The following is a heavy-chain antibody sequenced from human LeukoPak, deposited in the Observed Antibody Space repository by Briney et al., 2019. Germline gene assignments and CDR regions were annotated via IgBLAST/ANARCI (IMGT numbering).Heavy chain of an antibody. D-gene: IGHD3-22*01. CDR3: AKVKSSLRVVGA. CDR2: ISAIGDIT. CDR1: GFIFRSSS. V-gene: IGHV3-23*01. J-gene: IGHJ5*02. Sequence: GSLRLSCAASGFIFRSSSMSWVRQAPGKGLEWVSSISAIGDITHYAESVQGRFTISRDNSGNTLYVQMNSLSVDDTAVYYCAKVKSSLRVVGAWGQGTLVTVSS.